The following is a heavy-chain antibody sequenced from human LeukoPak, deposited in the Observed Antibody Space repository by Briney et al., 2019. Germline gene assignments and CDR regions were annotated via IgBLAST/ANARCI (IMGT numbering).Heavy chain of an antibody. CDR3: ARASGMRQIDY. CDR1: GFTFSTYG. CDR2: IDTTSTTM. V-gene: IGHV3-48*04. J-gene: IGHJ4*02. Sequence: PGGSLRLSCAASGFTFSTYGMNWLRQAPRKGLEWVSYIDTTSTTMFYADSVKGRFTISRDNAKNSLYLQMNSLRVEDTAVYYCARASGMRQIDYWGQGTLVTVSS.